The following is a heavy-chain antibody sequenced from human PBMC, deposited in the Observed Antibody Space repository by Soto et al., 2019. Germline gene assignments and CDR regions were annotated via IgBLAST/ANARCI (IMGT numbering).Heavy chain of an antibody. Sequence: GGSLRLSCAATGFAFDDYIMHWVRQAPGKGLEWVSLITWDGSSTHYADSVKGRFTISRDNSENSLYLQMNSLRPEDTALYYIEKGEGGDASFEYSQHGGQGTLVPVPP. D-gene: IGHD2-21*01. CDR2: ITWDGSST. CDR1: GFAFDDYI. V-gene: IGHV3-43*01. J-gene: IGHJ1*01. CDR3: EKGEGGDASFEYSQH.